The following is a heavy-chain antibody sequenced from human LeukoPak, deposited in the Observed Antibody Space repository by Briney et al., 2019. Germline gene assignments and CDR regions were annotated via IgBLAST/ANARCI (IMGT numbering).Heavy chain of an antibody. CDR2: IGDSGSST. CDR1: GFTFSKYA. J-gene: IGHJ6*02. Sequence: GGSLRLSCAASGFTFSKYAMSWVRQVPGKGLEWVSSIGDSGSSTYYADSVKGRFIISRDNSKNSLYLQMNSLRAEDTAVYYCAAEIYYYYGMDVWGQGTTVTVSS. CDR3: AAEIYYYYGMDV. V-gene: IGHV3-23*01.